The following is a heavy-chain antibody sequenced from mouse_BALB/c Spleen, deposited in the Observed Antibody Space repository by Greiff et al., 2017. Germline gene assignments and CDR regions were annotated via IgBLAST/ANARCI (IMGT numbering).Heavy chain of an antibody. Sequence: EVKVVESGGGLVQPGGSLRLSCATSGFTFTDYYMSWVRQPPGKALEWLGFIRNKANGYTTEYSASVKGRFTISRDNSQSILYLQMNTLRAEDSATYYCARDDGNYDYWGQGTTLTVSS. CDR1: GFTFTDYY. J-gene: IGHJ2*01. CDR2: IRNKANGYTT. CDR3: ARDDGNYDY. D-gene: IGHD2-1*01. V-gene: IGHV7-3*02.